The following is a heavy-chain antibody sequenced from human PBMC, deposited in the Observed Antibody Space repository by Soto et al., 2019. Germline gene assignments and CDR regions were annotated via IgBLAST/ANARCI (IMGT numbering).Heavy chain of an antibody. CDR1: GFTFSNFG. CDR3: AGGSGSYYV. Sequence: QPGGSLRLSCAASGFTFSNFGMHWVRQAPGKGLEWVAVISNDGTSENYAQSVKGRFTISRDNSKNTLYLQMNSLRAEDTAVYYCAGGSGSYYVWGQGTLVTVYS. V-gene: IGHV3-30*03. CDR2: ISNDGTSE. D-gene: IGHD1-26*01. J-gene: IGHJ4*02.